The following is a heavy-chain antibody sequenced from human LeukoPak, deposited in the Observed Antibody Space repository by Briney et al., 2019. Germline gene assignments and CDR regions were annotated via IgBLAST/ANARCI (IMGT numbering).Heavy chain of an antibody. J-gene: IGHJ3*02. D-gene: IGHD3-10*01. CDR3: ARAQNYYGLTPDAFDI. CDR2: IYTSGST. Sequence: SETLSLTCTVSGGSISSGSYCWSWIRQPAGKGLEWIGRIYTSGSTNYNPSLKSRVTISVDTSKNQFSPKLSSVTAADTAVYYCARAQNYYGLTPDAFDIWGQGTMVTVSS. CDR1: GGSISSGSYC. V-gene: IGHV4-61*02.